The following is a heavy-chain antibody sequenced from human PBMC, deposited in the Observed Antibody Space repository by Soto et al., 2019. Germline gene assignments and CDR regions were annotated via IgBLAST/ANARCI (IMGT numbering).Heavy chain of an antibody. J-gene: IGHJ4*02. CDR3: ARRGMTTLTTFDA. V-gene: IGHV4-39*01. CDR2: IYYSGST. D-gene: IGHD4-4*01. CDR1: GGSISSSSYY. Sequence: SETLSLTCTVSGGSISSSSYYWGWIRQPPRKGLEWIGSIYYSGSTYYNPSLQSRVTISLDTSKNQISLKLSSVTAADMAVYYGARRGMTTLTTFDAWGQGTLVTVSS.